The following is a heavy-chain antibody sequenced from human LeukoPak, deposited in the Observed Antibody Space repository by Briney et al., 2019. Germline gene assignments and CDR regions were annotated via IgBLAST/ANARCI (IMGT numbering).Heavy chain of an antibody. V-gene: IGHV4-34*01. CDR2: INHSGST. Sequence: SETLSLTCAVYGGSLSGYYWSWIRQPPGKGLEWIGEINHSGSTNYNPSLKSRVTISVDTSKNQFSLKLSSVTAADTAVYYCARGSGYNYYYYYGMDVWGQGTTVTVSS. D-gene: IGHD3-22*01. J-gene: IGHJ6*02. CDR1: GGSLSGYY. CDR3: ARGSGYNYYYYYGMDV.